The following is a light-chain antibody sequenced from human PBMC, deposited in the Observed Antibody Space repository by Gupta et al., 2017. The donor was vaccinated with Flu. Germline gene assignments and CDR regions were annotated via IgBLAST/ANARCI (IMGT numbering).Light chain of an antibody. CDR3: DSYGGGNTKV. V-gene: IGLV2-8*01. CDR1: RDNVGTYNF. J-gene: IGLJ1*01. CDR2: DVS. Sequence: QSALTQPPSASGSLGQSVTISCTGTRDNVGTYNFVSWFQLHPGKAPKLIIYDVSKRPAGVPDRFSGSKSGNTASLTVSVRQEEEEADYYCDSYGGGNTKVFGTGTKVTVL.